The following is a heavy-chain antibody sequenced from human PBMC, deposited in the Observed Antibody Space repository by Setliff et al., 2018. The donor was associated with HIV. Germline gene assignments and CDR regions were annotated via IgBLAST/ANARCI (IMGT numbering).Heavy chain of an antibody. J-gene: IGHJ4*02. CDR2: FSPHNGGT. V-gene: IGHV1-2*02. D-gene: IGHD1-1*01. Sequence: YFIHWVRQAPGRGLEWMGWFSPHNGGTKTTRNFRGRVTMTRDTPINTAYMELSGVRSDDTAIYFCARQLSNSLDYWGQGTLVTVSS. CDR3: ARQLSNSLDY. CDR1: YF.